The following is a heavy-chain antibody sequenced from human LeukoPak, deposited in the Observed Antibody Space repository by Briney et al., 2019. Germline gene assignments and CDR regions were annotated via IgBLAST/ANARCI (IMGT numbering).Heavy chain of an antibody. V-gene: IGHV4-39*01. D-gene: IGHD3-10*01. J-gene: IGHJ5*02. Sequence: SETLSLTCTVSGGSISSSSYYWGWIRQPPGKGLEWIGNIYYSGSTYYNPSLKSRVTISVDTSKNQFSLKLSSVTAADTAVYYCARRLLLWFGETNWFDPWGQGTLVTVSS. CDR3: ARRLLLWFGETNWFDP. CDR1: GGSISSSSYY. CDR2: IYYSGST.